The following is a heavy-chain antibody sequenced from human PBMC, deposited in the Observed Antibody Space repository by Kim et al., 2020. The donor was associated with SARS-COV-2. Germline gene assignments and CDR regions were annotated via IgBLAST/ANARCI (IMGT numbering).Heavy chain of an antibody. CDR2: NT. V-gene: IGHV1-18*01. D-gene: IGHD6-6*01. CDR3: AAAYSSSCDY. Sequence: NTNYATKLQGRVTMTTDTSNSTAYMELRSLRSDDTAVYYCAAAYSSSCDYWGQGTLVTVSS. J-gene: IGHJ4*02.